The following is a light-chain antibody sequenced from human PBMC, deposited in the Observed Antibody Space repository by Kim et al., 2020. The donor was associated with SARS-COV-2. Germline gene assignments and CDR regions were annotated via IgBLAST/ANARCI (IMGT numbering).Light chain of an antibody. CDR2: GAS. V-gene: IGKV3-20*01. Sequence: SPGEDATLSCRASQSIISTYLAWFQQKPGQAPRLLMYGASYRATDIPDRFSGSASGTVFTLTISRLEPEDSAVYYCHYYGTSFLTFGGGTKVDIK. J-gene: IGKJ4*01. CDR1: QSIISTY. CDR3: HYYGTSFLT.